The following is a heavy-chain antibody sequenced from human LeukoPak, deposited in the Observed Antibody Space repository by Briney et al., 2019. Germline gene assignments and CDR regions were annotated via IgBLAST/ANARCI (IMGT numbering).Heavy chain of an antibody. D-gene: IGHD3-22*01. V-gene: IGHV3-7*01. Sequence: PGGSLRLSCAASGFTFSSYWMSWVRQAPGKGLEWVANIKQGGSEKYYVDSVKGRFTISRDNAKNSLYLQMNSLRAEDTAVYYCARDGTYNDSSGYDDAFDIWGQGTMVTVSS. CDR3: ARDGTYNDSSGYDDAFDI. J-gene: IGHJ3*02. CDR2: IKQGGSEK. CDR1: GFTFSSYW.